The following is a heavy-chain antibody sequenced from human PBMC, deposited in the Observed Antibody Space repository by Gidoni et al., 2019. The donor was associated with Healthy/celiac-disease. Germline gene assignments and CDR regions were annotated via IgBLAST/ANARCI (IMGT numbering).Heavy chain of an antibody. CDR3: ARQGAYDY. CDR1: GGSISISSYY. D-gene: IGHD3-16*01. Sequence: QLQLQESGPGLVQPSETLSLTCTVSGGSISISSYYWGWIRQPPGKGLEWIGSIYYSGSTYYNPSLKSRVTISVDTSKNQFSLKLSSVTAADTAVYYCARQGAYDYWGQGTLVTVSS. J-gene: IGHJ4*02. V-gene: IGHV4-39*01. CDR2: IYYSGST.